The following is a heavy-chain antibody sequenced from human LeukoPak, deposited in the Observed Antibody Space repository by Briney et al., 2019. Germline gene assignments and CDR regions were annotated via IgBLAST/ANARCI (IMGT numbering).Heavy chain of an antibody. D-gene: IGHD1-26*01. CDR3: TRKLDSGPFDY. CDR1: GFTFSGSA. CDR2: IRSKANSYAT. V-gene: IGHV3-73*01. J-gene: IGHJ4*02. Sequence: GGSLKLSCAASGFTFSGSAMHWVRQASGKGLEWVGRIRSKANSYATAYAASVKGRFTISRDDSKNTAYLQMNSLKTEDTAVYYCTRKLDSGPFDYRGQGTLVTVSS.